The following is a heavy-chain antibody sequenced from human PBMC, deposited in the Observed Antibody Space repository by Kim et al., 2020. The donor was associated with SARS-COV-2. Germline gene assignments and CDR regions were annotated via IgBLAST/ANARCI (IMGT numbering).Heavy chain of an antibody. CDR1: GFTFGDYA. CDR3: SRVAFDVGGYGYIVYWFDP. D-gene: IGHD3-22*01. CDR2: ISSSAYGGIT. J-gene: IGHJ5*02. Sequence: GGSLRLSCTASGFTFGDYAMSWVRQAPGKGLEWVGVISSSAYGGITEYAASVKCRFTISRDDSKSIGYLQMNSLKTGDTAVYYCSRVAFDVGGYGYIVYWFDPWGQGTLVTVSS. V-gene: IGHV3-49*04.